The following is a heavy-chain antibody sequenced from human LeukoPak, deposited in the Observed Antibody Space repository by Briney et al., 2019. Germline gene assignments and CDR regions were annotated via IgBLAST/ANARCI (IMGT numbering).Heavy chain of an antibody. Sequence: PGGSLRLSCATSGFSFNSYSMSWVRQAPRKGLEWVANINQGGSEVHYVDSVKGRFTISRDNAKNSLYLQMNSLRVEDTAVYYCARGMRDYYGLDYWGQGTLVTVSS. J-gene: IGHJ4*02. CDR3: ARGMRDYYGLDY. V-gene: IGHV3-7*01. CDR1: GFSFNSYS. CDR2: INQGGSEV. D-gene: IGHD3-10*01.